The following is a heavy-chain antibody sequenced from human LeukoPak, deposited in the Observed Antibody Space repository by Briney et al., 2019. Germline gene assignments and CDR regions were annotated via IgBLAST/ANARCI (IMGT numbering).Heavy chain of an antibody. CDR3: ARGGYSYGTQFFDY. D-gene: IGHD5-18*01. CDR2: IYSGGST. CDR1: GFTVSSNY. J-gene: IGHJ4*02. Sequence: GGSLRLSCAASGFTVSSNYMSWVRQAPGKGLEWVSVIYSGGSTYYADSVKGRFTISRDNSKNTLYLQMNSLRAEDTAVYYCARGGYSYGTQFFDYWGQGTPVTVSS. V-gene: IGHV3-53*01.